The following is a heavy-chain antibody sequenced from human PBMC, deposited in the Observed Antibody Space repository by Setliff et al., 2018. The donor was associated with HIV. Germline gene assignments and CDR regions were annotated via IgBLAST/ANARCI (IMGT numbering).Heavy chain of an antibody. CDR1: GFTFSIYA. CDR3: ATGGGGSSGSRWFDY. CDR2: ISGGSTLI. D-gene: IGHD2-15*01. Sequence: PGGSLRLSCAASGFTFSIYAMTWVRRVPGKGLEWLSYISGGSTLIQYAGSVKGRFTVSRDNVDNSLSLQMNNLRAEDTAFYYCATGGGGSSGSRWFDYWGRGTLVTVSS. J-gene: IGHJ4*02. V-gene: IGHV3-48*01.